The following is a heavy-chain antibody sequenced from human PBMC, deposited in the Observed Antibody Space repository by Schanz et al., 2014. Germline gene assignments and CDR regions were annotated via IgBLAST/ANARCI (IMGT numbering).Heavy chain of an antibody. J-gene: IGHJ6*03. CDR2: ISSGGRNI. Sequence: VQLVESGGGVVQPGRSLRLSCAASGFTFSTYWMHWVRQAPGKGLVWVSSISSGGRNISYADSVKGRFTISRDNAKNSLYLQMNSLRAEDTAVYYCARPSDSSWYMDVWGKGTTVTVSS. CDR1: GFTFSTYW. V-gene: IGHV3-21*01. D-gene: IGHD2-21*02. CDR3: ARPSDSSWYMDV.